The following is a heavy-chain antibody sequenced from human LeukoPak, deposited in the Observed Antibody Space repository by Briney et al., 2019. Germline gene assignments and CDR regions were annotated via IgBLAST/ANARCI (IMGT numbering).Heavy chain of an antibody. CDR3: AREGKRSARVGWFDP. V-gene: IGHV4-34*01. CDR1: GGSFSGYH. Sequence: SETLSLTCAVYGGSFSGYHWSWIRQPPGKELEWIGEINHSGSTNYNPSLKSRVTISVDTSKNQFSLKLSSVTAADTAVYYRAREGKRSARVGWFDPWGQGTLVTVSS. D-gene: IGHD1-1*01. CDR2: INHSGST. J-gene: IGHJ5*02.